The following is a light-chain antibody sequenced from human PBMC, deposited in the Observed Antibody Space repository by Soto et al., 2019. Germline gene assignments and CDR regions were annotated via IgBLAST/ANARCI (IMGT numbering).Light chain of an antibody. J-gene: IGKJ1*01. Sequence: DNVMTQFPDSLAVSLGERATINCKSSQSVLYSSSNKNYLAWYQQKPGQPPKLLISWASTRESGVPDRFTGSGSGTDFTLTISSLQAEDVAVYYCHQYYTTPWTFGQGTKVEIK. CDR1: QSVLYSSSNKNY. CDR2: WAS. CDR3: HQYYTTPWT. V-gene: IGKV4-1*01.